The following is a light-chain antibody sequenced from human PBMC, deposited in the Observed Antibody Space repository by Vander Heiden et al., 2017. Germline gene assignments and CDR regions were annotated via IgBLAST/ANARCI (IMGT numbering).Light chain of an antibody. Sequence: QSVLTPPPSASGTPGQRVTIPCSGSSSNIGSRTVNWYHHLPGTAPKLLIYSNNQRPSGVPDRISASKSGTSASLAVSGLQSEDEADYYCSAWDNSLNAWVFGGGTKLTVL. V-gene: IGLV1-44*01. CDR2: SNN. CDR3: SAWDNSLNAWV. J-gene: IGLJ3*02. CDR1: SSNIGSRT.